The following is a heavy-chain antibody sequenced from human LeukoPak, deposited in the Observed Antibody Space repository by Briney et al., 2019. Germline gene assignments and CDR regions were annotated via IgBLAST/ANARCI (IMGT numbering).Heavy chain of an antibody. D-gene: IGHD2-2*01. CDR2: ISGSGGST. CDR1: GFTFSTYV. J-gene: IGHJ4*02. CDR3: AKASKCANIVLVPAAIDC. Sequence: PGGSLRLSCAASGFTFSTYVMHWVSQAPGKGLECVSAISGSGGSTYYADSVKGRFTVSRDNSKNTLYLQMNSLRAEDGAMYDCAKASKCANIVLVPAAIDCWGRGTLVTVSS. V-gene: IGHV3-23*01.